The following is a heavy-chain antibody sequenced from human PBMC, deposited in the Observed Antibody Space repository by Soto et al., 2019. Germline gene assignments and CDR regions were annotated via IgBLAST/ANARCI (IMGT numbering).Heavy chain of an antibody. Sequence: SGGSLRLSCAASGFTFSSYWMSWVRQAPGKGLEWVANIKQDGSEKYYVDSVKGRFTISRDNAKNSLYLQMNSLRAEDTAVYYCARGGSTRRGWFDPWGQGTLVTVSS. CDR2: IKQDGSEK. V-gene: IGHV3-7*03. CDR1: GFTFSSYW. J-gene: IGHJ5*02. D-gene: IGHD2-2*01. CDR3: ARGGSTRRGWFDP.